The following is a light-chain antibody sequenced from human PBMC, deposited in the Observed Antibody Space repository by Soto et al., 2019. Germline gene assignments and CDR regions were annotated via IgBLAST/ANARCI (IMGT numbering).Light chain of an antibody. Sequence: DIQMTQSPSTLSASVGGRVTITCRASQSISSWLAWYQQKPGKAPKLLIYDASSLESGVPSRFSGSGSGTEFTLTISSLQPDDFASYYCQQYNSYPWTFGQGTKV. CDR2: DAS. J-gene: IGKJ1*01. V-gene: IGKV1-5*01. CDR3: QQYNSYPWT. CDR1: QSISSW.